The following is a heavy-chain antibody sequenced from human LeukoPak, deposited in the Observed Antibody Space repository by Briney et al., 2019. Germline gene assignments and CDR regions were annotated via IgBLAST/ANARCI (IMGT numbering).Heavy chain of an antibody. D-gene: IGHD1-7*01. CDR2: ISGSSTDI. J-gene: IGHJ4*02. CDR1: GFTFSNYA. V-gene: IGHV3-21*01. CDR3: ARAHNWNYGTFDY. Sequence: GGSLRLSCAASGFTFSNYAMNWVRQAPGKGLEWVSSISGSSTDIYYADSVKGRFTISRDNAKNSLYLQMNSLRAEDTAVYYCARAHNWNYGTFDYWGQGTLVTVSS.